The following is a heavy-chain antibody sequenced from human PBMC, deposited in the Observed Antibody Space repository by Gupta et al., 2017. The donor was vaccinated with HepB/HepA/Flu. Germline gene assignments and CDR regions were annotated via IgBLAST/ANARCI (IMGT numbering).Heavy chain of an antibody. CDR1: GGSFSGYY. CDR2: INHSGST. CDR3: ARGPSIVGAIGP. D-gene: IGHD1-26*01. Sequence: QVQLQQWGAGLLKPSETLSITCAVYGGSFSGYYWSWIRQPPGKGLELIGEINHSGSTNYNPSLKSRVTISVDTSKNQFSLKLSSVTAADTAVYYCARGPSIVGAIGPWGQGTLVTVSS. V-gene: IGHV4-34*01. J-gene: IGHJ5*02.